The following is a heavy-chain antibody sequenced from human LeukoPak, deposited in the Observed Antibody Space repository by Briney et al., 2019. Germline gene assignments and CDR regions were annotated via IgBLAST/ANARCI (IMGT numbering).Heavy chain of an antibody. CDR2: INPNSGGT. V-gene: IGHV1-2*02. J-gene: IGHJ5*02. CDR3: ARAIWFGELLYEGLNWFDP. D-gene: IGHD3-10*01. Sequence: GASVKVSCKASGYTFTGYYMHWVRQAPGQGLEWMGWINPNSGGTNYAQKFQGRVTMTRDTSISTAYMELSRLRSDDTAVYYCARAIWFGELLYEGLNWFDPWGQGTLVTVSS. CDR1: GYTFTGYY.